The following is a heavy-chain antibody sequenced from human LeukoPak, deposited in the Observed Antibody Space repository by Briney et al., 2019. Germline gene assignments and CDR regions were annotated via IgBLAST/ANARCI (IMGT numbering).Heavy chain of an antibody. J-gene: IGHJ4*02. CDR1: GYTFTSYG. CDR3: ARDDFRLGVTLLNY. CDR2: TNPKSGDT. D-gene: IGHD3/OR15-3a*01. V-gene: IGHV1-2*02. Sequence: ASVKVSCKASGYTFTSYGISWVRQAPGQGLEWMGWTNPKSGDTNIAEKYQARVTMTRDTSISTAYMDLVSLTSDDTAVYYCARDDFRLGVTLLNYWGQGTLVAVSS.